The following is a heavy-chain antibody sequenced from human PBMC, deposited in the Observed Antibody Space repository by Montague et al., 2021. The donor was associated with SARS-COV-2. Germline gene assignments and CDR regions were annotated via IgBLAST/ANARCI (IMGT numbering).Heavy chain of an antibody. V-gene: IGHV4-59*01. CDR3: ARLPYDNSYGMDV. CDR2: IDYGGST. CDR1: GGSISTYY. D-gene: IGHD3-9*01. Sequence: SETLSLTCTVSGGSISTYYWNWIRQFPEKGLEWIGYIDYGGSTNYNPSLQSRVIISVDRSKIQFSLKLNSVTAADTAIYYCARLPYDNSYGMDVWGQGTTVTVSS. J-gene: IGHJ6*02.